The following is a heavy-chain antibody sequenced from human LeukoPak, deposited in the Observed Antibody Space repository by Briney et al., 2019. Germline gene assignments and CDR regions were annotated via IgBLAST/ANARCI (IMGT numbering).Heavy chain of an antibody. CDR2: IFYSGST. CDR1: GGSISSYY. D-gene: IGHD2-2*01. CDR3: ARTHSSNCMDV. Sequence: SETLSLTCTVSGGSISSYYWSWIRQPPGKGLEWIGSIFYSGSTYYNPSLKSRVTISVDTSKNQFSLKLSSVTAADTAVYYCARTHSSNCMDVWGKGTTVTVSS. J-gene: IGHJ6*03. V-gene: IGHV4-39*07.